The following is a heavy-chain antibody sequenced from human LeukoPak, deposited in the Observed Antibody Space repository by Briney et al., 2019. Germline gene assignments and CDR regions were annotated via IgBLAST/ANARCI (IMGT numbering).Heavy chain of an antibody. CDR2: ISYDGSNK. J-gene: IGHJ4*02. CDR3: AKESDDGDYVECCPDLDY. Sequence: GGSLRLSCAASGFTFSSYGMHWVRQAPGKGLEWVAVISYDGSNKYYADSVKGRFTISRDNSKNTLYLQMNSLRAEDTAVYYCAKESDDGDYVECCPDLDYWGQGTLVTVSS. V-gene: IGHV3-30*18. D-gene: IGHD4-17*01. CDR1: GFTFSSYG.